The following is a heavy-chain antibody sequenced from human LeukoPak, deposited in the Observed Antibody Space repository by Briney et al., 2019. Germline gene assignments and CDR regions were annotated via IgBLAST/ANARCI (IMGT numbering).Heavy chain of an antibody. CDR3: ARDRDILTGYFFSQYYFDY. V-gene: IGHV1-2*02. CDR2: INPNSGGT. D-gene: IGHD3-9*01. CDR1: GYTFTGYY. J-gene: IGHJ4*02. Sequence: ASVKVSCKASGYTFTGYYMHWVRQAPGQGLEWMGWINPNSGGTNYAQKFQGRVTMTRDTSISTAYMELSRLRSDDTAAYYCARDRDILTGYFFSQYYFDYWGQGTLVTVSS.